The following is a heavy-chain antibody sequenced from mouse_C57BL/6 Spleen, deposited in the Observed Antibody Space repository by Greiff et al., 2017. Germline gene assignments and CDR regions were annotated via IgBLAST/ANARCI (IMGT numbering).Heavy chain of an antibody. D-gene: IGHD2-10*01. Sequence: EVKLMESGGGLVKPGGSLKLSCAASGFTFSSYAMSWVRQTPEKRLEWVATISDGGSYTYYPDNVKGRFTISRDNAKNNLYLQMSHLKSEDTAMYYCARAPTGFDYWGQGTTLTVSS. CDR2: ISDGGSYT. CDR3: ARAPTGFDY. J-gene: IGHJ2*01. V-gene: IGHV5-4*03. CDR1: GFTFSSYA.